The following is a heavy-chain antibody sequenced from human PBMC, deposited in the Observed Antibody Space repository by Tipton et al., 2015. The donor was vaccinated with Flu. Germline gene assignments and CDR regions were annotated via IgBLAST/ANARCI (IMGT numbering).Heavy chain of an antibody. Sequence: AASGFTFSSYWMSWVRQAPGKGLEWVANIKQDGSEKYYVDSVKGRFTISRDNAKNSLYLQMNSLRAEDTAVYYCARDSPASNYGYYYGMDVWGQGTTVTVSS. CDR3: ARDSPASNYGYYYGMDV. J-gene: IGHJ6*02. V-gene: IGHV3-7*01. D-gene: IGHD4/OR15-4a*01. CDR1: GFTFSSYW. CDR2: IKQDGSEK.